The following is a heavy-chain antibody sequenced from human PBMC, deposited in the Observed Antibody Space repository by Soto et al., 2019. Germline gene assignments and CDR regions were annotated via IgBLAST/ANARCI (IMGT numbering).Heavy chain of an antibody. CDR2: IIPIFGTA. CDR3: ARSNCSSTSCYTTYYYYYGMDV. Sequence: SVKVSCKASGGTFSSYAISWVRQAPGQGLEWMGGIIPIFGTANYAQKFQGRVTITADESTSTAYMELSSLRSEDTAVYYCARSNCSSTSCYTTYYYYYGMDVWGQGTAVTVSS. J-gene: IGHJ6*02. V-gene: IGHV1-69*13. D-gene: IGHD2-2*02. CDR1: GGTFSSYA.